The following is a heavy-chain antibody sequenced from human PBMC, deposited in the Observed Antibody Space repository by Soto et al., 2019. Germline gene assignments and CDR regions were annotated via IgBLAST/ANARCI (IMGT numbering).Heavy chain of an antibody. CDR2: TYYRSKWYN. D-gene: IGHD6-19*01. V-gene: IGHV6-1*01. Sequence: SQTLSLTCAISGDSVSSNSAAWNWIRQSPSRGLDWLGKTYYRSKWYNDYAVSVKSRITINPDTSKNQFSLQLNSVTPEDTAVYYCARGTAVAGTARYYFDYWGQGTLVTVS. CDR3: ARGTAVAGTARYYFDY. J-gene: IGHJ4*02. CDR1: GDSVSSNSAA.